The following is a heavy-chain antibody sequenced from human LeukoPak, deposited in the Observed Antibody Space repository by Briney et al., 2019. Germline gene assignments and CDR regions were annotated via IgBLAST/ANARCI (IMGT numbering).Heavy chain of an antibody. CDR3: AREGRGTDAFDI. D-gene: IGHD3-16*01. V-gene: IGHV3-66*01. J-gene: IGHJ3*02. CDR2: IYSAGSI. Sequence: GGSPRLSCVASGLIVSSNYMTWVRQAPGKGLEWVSIIYSAGSIDYADSVKGRFTTSRDNSKNTVYLQMNNVTGADTAVYYCAREGRGTDAFDIWGQGTIVTVPS. CDR1: GLIVSSNY.